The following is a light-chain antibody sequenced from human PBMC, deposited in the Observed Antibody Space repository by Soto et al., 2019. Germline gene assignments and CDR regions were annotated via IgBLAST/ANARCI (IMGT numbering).Light chain of an antibody. V-gene: IGKV1-5*03. CDR2: KAS. Sequence: DIQMTQSPSTLSASVGDRVTITCRASQSISSWLAWYQQKPGKAPKLLIYKASSLESGVPSRFSGSGSGTEFTLTISSLQPDDFATYYCQQHNSYLFGQGTKVDIK. J-gene: IGKJ1*01. CDR1: QSISSW. CDR3: QQHNSYL.